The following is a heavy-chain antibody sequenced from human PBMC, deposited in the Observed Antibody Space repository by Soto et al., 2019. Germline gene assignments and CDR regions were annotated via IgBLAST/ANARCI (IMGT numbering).Heavy chain of an antibody. V-gene: IGHV4-34*01. CDR3: ARGVVVPAAVGSWFDP. CDR1: GGSFSGYY. D-gene: IGHD2-2*01. CDR2: INHSGST. Sequence: PSETLSLTCAVYGGSFSGYYWSWIRQPPGKGLEWIGEINHSGSTNYNPSLKSRVTISVDTSKNQFSLKLSSVTAADTAVYYCARGVVVPAAVGSWFDPWGQGTLVTVSS. J-gene: IGHJ5*02.